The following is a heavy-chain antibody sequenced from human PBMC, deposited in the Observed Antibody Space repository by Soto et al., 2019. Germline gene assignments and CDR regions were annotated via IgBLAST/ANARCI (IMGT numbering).Heavy chain of an antibody. CDR1: GFTLSPSH. CDR3: ARDGSTETTNFHYAMDV. J-gene: IGHJ6*02. CDR2: INAGSSTI. Sequence: GRSLELSCAASGFTLSPSHMDWFRQAPRKWLEWVAYINAGSSTIHYADSVRGRFTISRDNAKNSLYLQMDSLRAEDTAVYYCARDGSTETTNFHYAMDVWGQGTTVTVSS. D-gene: IGHD4-17*01. V-gene: IGHV3-48*04.